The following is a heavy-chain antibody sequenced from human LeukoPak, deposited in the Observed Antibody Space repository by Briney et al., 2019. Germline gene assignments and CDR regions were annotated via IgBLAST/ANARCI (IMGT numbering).Heavy chain of an antibody. D-gene: IGHD6-13*01. J-gene: IGHJ6*03. Sequence: ASVKVSCKASGYTFTSYGISWGRQAPGEGGGWRGWISAYNGNTNYAQKLQGRVTMTTDTSTSTAYMELRSLRSDDTAVYSCARGFVAARTYYYYMDVWGNGTTVTVSS. CDR3: ARGFVAARTYYYYMDV. CDR1: GYTFTSYG. CDR2: ISAYNGNT. V-gene: IGHV1-18*01.